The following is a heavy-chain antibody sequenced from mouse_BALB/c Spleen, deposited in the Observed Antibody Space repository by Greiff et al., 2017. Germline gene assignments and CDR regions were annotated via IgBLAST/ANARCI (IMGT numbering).Heavy chain of an antibody. V-gene: IGHV5-4*02. CDR2: ISDGGSYT. CDR1: GFTFSDYY. Sequence: EVKLMESGGGLVKPGGSLKLSCAASGFTFSDYYMYWVRQTPEKRLEWVATISDGGSYTYYPDSVKGRFTISRDNAKNNLYLQMSSLKSEDTAMYYCAREGIWYAMDYWGQGTSVTVSS. J-gene: IGHJ4*01. CDR3: AREGIWYAMDY.